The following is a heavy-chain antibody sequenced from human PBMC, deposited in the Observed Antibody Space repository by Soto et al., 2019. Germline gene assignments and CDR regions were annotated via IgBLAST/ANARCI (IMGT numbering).Heavy chain of an antibody. CDR1: GFTFSSYG. V-gene: IGHV3-33*01. CDR2: IWYDGSNK. D-gene: IGHD5-18*01. Sequence: GGSLRLSCAASGFTFSSYGMHWVRQAPGKGLEWVAVIWYDGSNKYYADSVKGRFTISRDNSKNTLYLQMNSLRAEDTAVYYCARSDTDPGHYYYYGMDVWGQGTTVTVSS. J-gene: IGHJ6*02. CDR3: ARSDTDPGHYYYYGMDV.